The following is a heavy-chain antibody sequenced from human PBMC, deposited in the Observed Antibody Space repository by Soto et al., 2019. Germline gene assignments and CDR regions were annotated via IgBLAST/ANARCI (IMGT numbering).Heavy chain of an antibody. J-gene: IGHJ4*02. V-gene: IGHV4-30-4*01. CDR2: IYYSGST. Sequence: SETLSLTCTVSGGSISSGDYYWSWIRQPPGKGLEWIGYIYYSGSTYYNPSLKSRVTISVDTSKNQFSLKLSSVTAADTAVYYCARAPAARWLHNYFDYWGQGTLVTVSS. D-gene: IGHD5-12*01. CDR3: ARAPAARWLHNYFDY. CDR1: GGSISSGDYY.